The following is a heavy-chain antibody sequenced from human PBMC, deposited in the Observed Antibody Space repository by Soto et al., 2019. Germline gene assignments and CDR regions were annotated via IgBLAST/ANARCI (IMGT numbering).Heavy chain of an antibody. J-gene: IGHJ4*02. D-gene: IGHD3-22*01. CDR2: IYNSGST. Sequence: SETLSLTCSVSGGSISSYYWSWIRQPPGKGLEWIGYIYNSGSTNYNPSLKSRVTFSVDMSKNQFSLKLSSVTAADKAVYYCARVGYDSGLGNYYFDYWGQGNLVTVSS. CDR3: ARVGYDSGLGNYYFDY. V-gene: IGHV4-59*01. CDR1: GGSISSYY.